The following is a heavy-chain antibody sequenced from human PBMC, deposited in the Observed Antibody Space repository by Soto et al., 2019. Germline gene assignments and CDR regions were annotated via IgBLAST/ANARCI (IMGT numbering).Heavy chain of an antibody. V-gene: IGHV5-51*01. CDR2: IYPGDSDT. D-gene: IGHD1-26*01. CDR3: ARPKYSASYYHFDQ. Sequence: GESLKISCKASGYSFTSYWIGWVRQMPGKGLEWMGIIYPGDSDTIYSPSFQGQVTISADKSISTAYLQWNSLKASDTAMYYCARPKYSASYYHFDQWGQGNPVTVSS. CDR1: GYSFTSYW. J-gene: IGHJ4*02.